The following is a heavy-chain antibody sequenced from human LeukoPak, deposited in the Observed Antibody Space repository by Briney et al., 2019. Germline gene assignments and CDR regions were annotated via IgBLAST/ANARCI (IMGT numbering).Heavy chain of an antibody. CDR3: ARALSDTLTGYYNALDF. D-gene: IGHD3-9*01. V-gene: IGHV1-2*02. J-gene: IGHJ4*02. Sequence: ASVKVPFKASGYSFSDYYIHWVRQAPGQGLEWMGWINPHSGDSDPAQKFQGKITMTRDTSISTAYMDLSRLTSDDTALYYCARALSDTLTGYYNALDFWGQGTLVTVSS. CDR2: INPHSGDS. CDR1: GYSFSDYY.